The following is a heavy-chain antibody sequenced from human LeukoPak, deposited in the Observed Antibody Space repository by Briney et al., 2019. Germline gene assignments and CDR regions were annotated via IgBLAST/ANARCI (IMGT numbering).Heavy chain of an antibody. CDR3: ARARYSGYAFSV. CDR2: INQSGST. J-gene: IGHJ4*02. V-gene: IGHV4-34*01. Sequence: SETLSLTCAVYGGSFSGYYWSWIRQPPGKGLEWIGEINQSGSTNYNPSLKSRVTISVDTSKNQFSLKLSSVTAADTAVYYCARARYSGYAFSVWGQGTLVTVSS. D-gene: IGHD5-12*01. CDR1: GGSFSGYY.